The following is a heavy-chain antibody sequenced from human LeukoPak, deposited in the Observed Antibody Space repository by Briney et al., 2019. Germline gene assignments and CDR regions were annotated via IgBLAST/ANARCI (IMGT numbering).Heavy chain of an antibody. D-gene: IGHD2-2*01. V-gene: IGHV3-64*01. Sequence: PGGSLRLSCAASGFTFSSYAMHWVRQAPGKGLEYVSAISSNGGSTYYANSVKGRFTISRDNSKNTLYLQMGSLRAEDMAVYYCAGAPHCSSTSCYAGFDYWGQGTLVTVSS. J-gene: IGHJ4*02. CDR3: AGAPHCSSTSCYAGFDY. CDR2: ISSNGGST. CDR1: GFTFSSYA.